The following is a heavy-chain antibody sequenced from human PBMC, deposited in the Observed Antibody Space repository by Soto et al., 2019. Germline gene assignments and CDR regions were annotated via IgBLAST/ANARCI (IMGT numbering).Heavy chain of an antibody. D-gene: IGHD3-9*01. CDR2: ISWNGVSI. V-gene: IGHV3-9*01. Sequence: GGALRLSCVASGFTFDDYAMHWVRQAPGKGLEWCSGISWNGVSIGYADSVKGRLTISSDNAQNSLYLQMSRLSVEDTSLYYCAKDSGLPYSYYYGMDVWGQGTTVTVSS. CDR3: AKDSGLPYSYYYGMDV. J-gene: IGHJ6*02. CDR1: GFTFDDYA.